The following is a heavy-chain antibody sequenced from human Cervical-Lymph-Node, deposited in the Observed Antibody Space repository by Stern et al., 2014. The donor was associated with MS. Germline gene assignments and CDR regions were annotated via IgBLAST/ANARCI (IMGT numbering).Heavy chain of an antibody. Sequence: QVQLVQSGGGVVRPGRSLRLSCAASGFTFSSYGMHWVRQAPATGLQWVAFISYDGSNEYYADSVKGRFTISRDNPKKTVFLQMDSLRTEDTAVYYCARGPWTGRHGDSWGQGTLVSVSS. V-gene: IGHV3-30*03. CDR2: ISYDGSNE. J-gene: IGHJ4*02. D-gene: IGHD3/OR15-3a*01. CDR3: ARGPWTGRHGDS. CDR1: GFTFSSYG.